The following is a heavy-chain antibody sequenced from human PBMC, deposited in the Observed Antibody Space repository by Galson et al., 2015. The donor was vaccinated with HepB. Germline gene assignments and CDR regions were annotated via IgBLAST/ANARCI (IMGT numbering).Heavy chain of an antibody. CDR2: INPGDSDT. J-gene: IGHJ4*02. D-gene: IGHD1-26*01. Sequence: QSGAEVKKPGESLKISYKGSGYSFTNYWIGWVRQMPGKGLEWMGIINPGDSDTRYSPSFQGQVTISADKSISTAYLQWSSLKASDSAIYYCARALSGSYHTPLSYWGQGTLVTVSS. CDR1: GYSFTNYW. CDR3: ARALSGSYHTPLSY. V-gene: IGHV5-51*03.